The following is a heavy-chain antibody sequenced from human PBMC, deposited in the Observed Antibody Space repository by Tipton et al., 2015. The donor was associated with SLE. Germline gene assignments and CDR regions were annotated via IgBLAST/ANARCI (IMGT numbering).Heavy chain of an antibody. CDR2: IYYSGST. CDR3: ARLEGVTGYMDV. CDR1: GGSISSSSHY. J-gene: IGHJ6*03. Sequence: SLTCTVSGGSISSSSHYWGWIRQPPGKGLEWIGSIYYSGSTYYNPSLKSRVTISVDTSKNQFSLKLSSVTAADTAVYYCARLEGVTGYMDVWGKGTTVTVSS. D-gene: IGHD3-10*01. V-gene: IGHV4-39*07.